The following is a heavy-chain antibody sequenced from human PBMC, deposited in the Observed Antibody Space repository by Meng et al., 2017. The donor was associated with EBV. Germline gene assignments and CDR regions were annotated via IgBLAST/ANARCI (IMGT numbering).Heavy chain of an antibody. V-gene: IGHV1-8*01. J-gene: IGHJ5*02. Sequence: VQVVESGAEVKKPGGSVKVSCKASGYTFTSYDINWVRQATGQGLEWMGWMNPNSGNKGYAQKFQGRVTMTRNTSISTAYMELSSLRSEDTAVYYCARGPYYYDSSGYYYGEFDPWGQGTLVTVSS. CDR1: GYTFTSYD. CDR2: MNPNSGNK. D-gene: IGHD3-22*01. CDR3: ARGPYYYDSSGYYYGEFDP.